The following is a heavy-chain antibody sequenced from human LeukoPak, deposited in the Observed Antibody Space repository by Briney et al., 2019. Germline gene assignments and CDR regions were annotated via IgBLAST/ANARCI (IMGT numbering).Heavy chain of an antibody. D-gene: IGHD3-22*01. CDR3: ARGTDYYDSSGYRQTYYYYMDV. CDR1: GYSISSGYY. J-gene: IGHJ6*03. Sequence: SETLSLTCTVSGYSISSGYYWGWIRQPPGKGLEWIGSIYHSGSTYYNPSLKSRVTISVDRSKNQFSLKLSSVTAADTAVYYCARGTDYYDSSGYRQTYYYYMDVWGKGTTVTVSS. CDR2: IYHSGST. V-gene: IGHV4-38-2*02.